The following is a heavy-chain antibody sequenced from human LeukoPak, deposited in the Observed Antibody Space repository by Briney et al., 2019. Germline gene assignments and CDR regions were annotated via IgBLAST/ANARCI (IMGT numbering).Heavy chain of an antibody. J-gene: IGHJ4*02. CDR1: GYTFTGYY. CDR3: ARESPYCTKGVCYMGVDY. D-gene: IGHD2-8*01. Sequence: ASVKVSCKASGYTFTGYYMHWVRQAPGQGLEWMGWINPNSGGTNYAQKFQGRVTMTRDTSISTAYMELSRLRSDDTAVYYCARESPYCTKGVCYMGVDYWGQGTLVTVSS. CDR2: INPNSGGT. V-gene: IGHV1-2*02.